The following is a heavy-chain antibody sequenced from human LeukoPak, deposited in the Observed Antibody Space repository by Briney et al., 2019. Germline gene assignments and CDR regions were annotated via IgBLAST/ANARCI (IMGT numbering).Heavy chain of an antibody. CDR2: IYYSGST. CDR3: ARLSSLANIAARGRTWLDP. D-gene: IGHD6-6*01. V-gene: IGHV4-59*01. J-gene: IGHJ5*02. CDR1: GGSINNSY. Sequence: SETSSLTCTVSGGSINNSYWTWIRQPPGKGLEWIGHIYYSGSTNYSPSLKSRVTISVDTSKNQSSLKLSSVTAADTAVYYCARLSSLANIAARGRTWLDPWGQGSLVTVSS.